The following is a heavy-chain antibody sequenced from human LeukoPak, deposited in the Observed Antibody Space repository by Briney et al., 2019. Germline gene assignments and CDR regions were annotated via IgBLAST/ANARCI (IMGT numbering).Heavy chain of an antibody. CDR3: TRDARIVAAGTVIDS. D-gene: IGHD6-13*01. J-gene: IGHJ4*02. Sequence: PGGSLRLPCAASGFTFTSYAMNWVRQAPGAGLEWVASISGAGTFIYYADSVKGRFTISRDNTKNSLYLQMNGLRAEDTAVYYCTRDARIVAAGTVIDSWGQGTLVTVSS. CDR2: ISGAGTFI. V-gene: IGHV3-21*01. CDR1: GFTFTSYA.